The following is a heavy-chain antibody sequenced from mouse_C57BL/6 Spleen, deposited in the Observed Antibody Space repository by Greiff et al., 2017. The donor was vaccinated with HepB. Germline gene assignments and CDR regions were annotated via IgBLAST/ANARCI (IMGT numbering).Heavy chain of an antibody. Sequence: VQLQESGAELARPGASVKLSCKASGYTFTSYGISWVKQRTGQGLEWIGEIYPRSGNTYYNEKFKGKATLTADKSSSTAYMELRSLTSEDSAVYFCAREEVLRYFDVWGTGTTVTVSS. CDR1: GYTFTSYG. CDR2: IYPRSGNT. J-gene: IGHJ1*03. V-gene: IGHV1-81*01. CDR3: AREEVLRYFDV.